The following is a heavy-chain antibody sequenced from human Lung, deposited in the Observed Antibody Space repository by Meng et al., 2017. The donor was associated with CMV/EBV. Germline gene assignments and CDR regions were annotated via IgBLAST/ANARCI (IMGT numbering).Heavy chain of an antibody. D-gene: IGHD7-27*01. CDR3: ARDNNGGPDY. Sequence: SVTVSCKASGYTFTAHYFHWVRQAPGQGLEWMGWIHPNRGDPNYAQQFQGRVTLTRDPSINTGYMELTRLTSVYTRVYYCARDNNGGPDYWGQGTLVTVSS. CDR1: GYTFTAHY. J-gene: IGHJ4*02. V-gene: IGHV1-2*02. CDR2: IHPNRGDP.